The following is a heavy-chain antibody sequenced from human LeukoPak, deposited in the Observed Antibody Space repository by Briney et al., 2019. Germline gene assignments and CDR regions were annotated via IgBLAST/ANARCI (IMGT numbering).Heavy chain of an antibody. CDR3: VRGQGYCSDIRCSPGYYMDV. CDR1: EFTFSDFG. J-gene: IGHJ6*03. D-gene: IGHD2-2*01. CDR2: ISSSGSLV. V-gene: IGHV3-21*01. Sequence: PGGSLRLSXEASEFTFSDFGMNWVRQTPGKGLEWISRISSSGSLVNYADSVKGRFTISRDNAKNSMYLQMNSLRVDDAAVYYCVRGQGYCSDIRCSPGYYMDVWGKGTTVTVSS.